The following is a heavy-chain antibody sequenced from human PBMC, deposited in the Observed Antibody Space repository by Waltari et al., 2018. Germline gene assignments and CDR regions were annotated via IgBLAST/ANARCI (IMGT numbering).Heavy chain of an antibody. D-gene: IGHD7-27*01. CDR1: GGTFSSYA. Sequence: QVQLVQSGAEVKKHGSSVKVSCKASGGTFSSYAISWVRQAPGQGLEWMGGFLPILGIANDAQKCQGRVTITADKSTSTAYIELSSLRSEDTAVYYCARISHQGTGEPNDYWGQGTLVTVSS. V-gene: IGHV1-69*10. J-gene: IGHJ4*02. CDR3: ARISHQGTGEPNDY. CDR2: FLPILGIA.